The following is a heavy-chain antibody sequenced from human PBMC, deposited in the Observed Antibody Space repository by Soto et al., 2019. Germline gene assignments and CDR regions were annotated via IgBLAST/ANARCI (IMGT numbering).Heavy chain of an antibody. D-gene: IGHD6-6*01. J-gene: IGHJ4*02. Sequence: PSETLSLTCSVSGGSMRNYYWNWIRQPPGRGLEWIGYVYHSMSTNYNPSLKSRVSMSVDVSRNHFSLTLHSVTAADTAVYFCTSSYSTSSSPDYWGQGTPVTV. CDR2: VYHSMST. CDR1: GGSMRNYY. V-gene: IGHV4-59*01. CDR3: TSSYSTSSSPDY.